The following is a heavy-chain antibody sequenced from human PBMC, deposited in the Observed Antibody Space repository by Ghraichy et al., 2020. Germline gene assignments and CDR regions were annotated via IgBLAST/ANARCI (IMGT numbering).Heavy chain of an antibody. CDR1: GYTFTSYA. CDR3: ARGGIVVVVAATELNWFDP. Sequence: ASVKVSCKASGYTFTSYAMHWVRQAPGQRLEWMGWINGGNGKTKYSQKFQGRVTITRDTSASIAYMELSSLRSEDTAVYYCARGGIVVVVAATELNWFDPWGQGTLVTVSS. D-gene: IGHD2-15*01. V-gene: IGHV1-3*01. J-gene: IGHJ5*02. CDR2: INGGNGKT.